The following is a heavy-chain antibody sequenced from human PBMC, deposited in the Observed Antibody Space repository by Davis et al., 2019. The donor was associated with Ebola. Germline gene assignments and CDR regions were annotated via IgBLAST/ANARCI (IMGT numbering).Heavy chain of an antibody. CDR3: AKRWELHYFDY. D-gene: IGHD1-7*01. CDR2: INPDGSFT. Sequence: PGGSLRLSCAASGFTFSSYWMHWVRHAPGKGLVWVSRINPDGSFTDYADSVKGRFAVSRDNSKNTLYLHMNSLRVEDTAVYYCAKRWELHYFDYWGQGALVAVSS. V-gene: IGHV3-74*01. CDR1: GFTFSSYW. J-gene: IGHJ4*02.